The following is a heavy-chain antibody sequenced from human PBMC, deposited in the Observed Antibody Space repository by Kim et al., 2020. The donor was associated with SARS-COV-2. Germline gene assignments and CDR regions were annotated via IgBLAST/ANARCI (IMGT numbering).Heavy chain of an antibody. CDR1: GGTFSSYA. D-gene: IGHD5-18*01. V-gene: IGHV1-69*13. CDR2: IIPIFGTA. Sequence: SVKVSCKASGGTFSSYAISWVRQAPGQGLEWMGGIIPIFGTANYAQKFQDRVTITADESTSTAYMELSSLRSEDTAVYYCARGPHTAMVVDFSPLDYYYYYGMDVWGQGTTVTVSS. CDR3: ARGPHTAMVVDFSPLDYYYYYGMDV. J-gene: IGHJ6*02.